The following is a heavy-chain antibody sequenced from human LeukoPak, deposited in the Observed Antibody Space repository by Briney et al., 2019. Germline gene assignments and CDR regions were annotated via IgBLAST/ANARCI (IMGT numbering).Heavy chain of an antibody. CDR1: GFMFSNYW. Sequence: PGGSLRLSCAASGFMFSNYWMGWVRQAPGKGLEGVANIKHDGSEIYYVDFVKGRFTISRYTAKDSLYLQMNSLRAEDTAVYYCARDRGHSGYDLYDYWGQGTLVTVSS. D-gene: IGHD5-12*01. CDR2: IKHDGSEI. CDR3: ARDRGHSGYDLYDY. J-gene: IGHJ4*02. V-gene: IGHV3-7*01.